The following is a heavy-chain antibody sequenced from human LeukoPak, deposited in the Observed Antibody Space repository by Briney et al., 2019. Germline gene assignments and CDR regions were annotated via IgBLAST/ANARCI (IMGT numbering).Heavy chain of an antibody. V-gene: IGHV1-2*02. CDR2: INPNSGGT. CDR3: ARDKATVTAADAFDI. D-gene: IGHD4-17*01. CDR1: GYTFTGYY. J-gene: IGHJ3*02. Sequence: ASVKVSFKASGYTFTGYYMHWVRQAPGQGLEWMGWINPNSGGTNYAQKFQGRVTMTRDTSISTAYMELSRLRSDDTAVYYCARDKATVTAADAFDIWGQGTMVTVSS.